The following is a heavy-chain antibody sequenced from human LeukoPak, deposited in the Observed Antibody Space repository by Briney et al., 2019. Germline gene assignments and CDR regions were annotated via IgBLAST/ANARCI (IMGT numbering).Heavy chain of an antibody. CDR1: GGSISSYY. D-gene: IGHD1-1*01. CDR3: ARDHSGELERRYAFDI. Sequence: SETLSLTCTVSGGSISSYYWSWIRQPPGKGLEWIGYIYYSGSTNYNPSLKSRVIISVDTSKNQFSLKLSSVTAADTAVYYCARDHSGELERRYAFDIWGQGTMVTVSS. V-gene: IGHV4-59*01. CDR2: IYYSGST. J-gene: IGHJ3*02.